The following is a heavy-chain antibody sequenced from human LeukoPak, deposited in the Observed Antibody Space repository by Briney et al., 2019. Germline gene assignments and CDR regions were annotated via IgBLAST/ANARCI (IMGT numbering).Heavy chain of an antibody. CDR1: GGSFSGYY. D-gene: IGHD3-10*01. Sequence: SETPSLTCAVYGGSFSGYYWSWIRQPPGKGLEWIGEINHSGSTNYNPSLKSRVTISVDTSKNQFSLKLSSVTAADTAVYYCARGKQLQVRRSWFDPWGQGTLVTVSS. J-gene: IGHJ5*02. CDR2: INHSGST. CDR3: ARGKQLQVRRSWFDP. V-gene: IGHV4-34*01.